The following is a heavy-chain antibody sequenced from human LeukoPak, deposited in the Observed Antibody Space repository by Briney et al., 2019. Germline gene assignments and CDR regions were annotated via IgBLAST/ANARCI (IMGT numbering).Heavy chain of an antibody. CDR1: GFTFSDYY. V-gene: IGHV3-11*01. Sequence: GGSLRLSCAASGFTFSDYYMTWIRKPPGTGLEWVSYISRSGSTIYYADSVKGRFTISRDNAKNSLYLQMNSLRAEDTAVYYCARVFSGYDFWSGPTPYGMDVWGQGTTVTVSS. CDR2: ISRSGSTI. D-gene: IGHD3-3*01. CDR3: ARVFSGYDFWSGPTPYGMDV. J-gene: IGHJ6*02.